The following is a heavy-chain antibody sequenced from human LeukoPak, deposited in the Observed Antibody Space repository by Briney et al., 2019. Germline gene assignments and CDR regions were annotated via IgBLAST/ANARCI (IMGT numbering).Heavy chain of an antibody. V-gene: IGHV3-30*04. CDR2: ISYDGSNK. CDR3: ARDPGYSYGCDY. CDR1: GFTFSSYA. J-gene: IGHJ4*02. D-gene: IGHD5-18*01. Sequence: GRSLRLSCAASGFTFSSYAMHGVRQAPGKGLEWVAVISYDGSNKYYADSVKGRFTISRDNSKNTLYLQMNSLRAEDTAVYYCARDPGYSYGCDYWGQGTLVTVSS.